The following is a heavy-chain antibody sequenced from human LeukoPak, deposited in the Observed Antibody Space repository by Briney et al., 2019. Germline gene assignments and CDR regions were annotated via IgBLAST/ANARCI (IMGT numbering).Heavy chain of an antibody. Sequence: GGSLRLSCAACGFTFSTYWMNWVRQTPGKGLEWVSSIKGDGSITTYADSVMGRFTISRDNAKSTLFLQMNSLRVEDTAMYYCANSDWFDPWGQGTLVTVSS. CDR1: GFTFSTYW. CDR3: ANSDWFDP. J-gene: IGHJ5*02. CDR2: IKGDGSIT. D-gene: IGHD2-15*01. V-gene: IGHV3-74*01.